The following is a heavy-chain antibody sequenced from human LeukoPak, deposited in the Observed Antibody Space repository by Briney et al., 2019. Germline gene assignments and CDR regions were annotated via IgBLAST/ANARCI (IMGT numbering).Heavy chain of an antibody. CDR3: ARGGSPGDFWSGYYREDGMDV. Sequence: SETLSLTCTVSGGSISSYYWSWIRQPPGKGLEWIGYIYYSGSTNYNPSLKSRVTVSVDTSKNQFSLKLSSVTAADTAVYYCARGGSPGDFWSGYYREDGMDVWGQGTTVTVSS. J-gene: IGHJ6*02. V-gene: IGHV4-59*01. CDR1: GGSISSYY. CDR2: IYYSGST. D-gene: IGHD3-3*01.